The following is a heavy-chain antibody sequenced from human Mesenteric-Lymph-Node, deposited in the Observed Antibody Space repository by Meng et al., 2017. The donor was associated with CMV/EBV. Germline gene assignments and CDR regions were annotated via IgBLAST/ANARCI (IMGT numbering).Heavy chain of an antibody. V-gene: IGHV3-11*04. CDR1: GLIFGDYH. CDR3: AKDGRDSSSSLDS. CDR2: ISSSGSDK. D-gene: IGHD6-6*01. Sequence: GGSLRLSCAASGLIFGDYHMIWIRQAPGKGLEWVSYISSSGSDKYYADSVKGRFIISRDNSKNTLNLQMNSLRADDTAVYYCAKDGRDSSSSLDSWGLGALVTVSS. J-gene: IGHJ4*02.